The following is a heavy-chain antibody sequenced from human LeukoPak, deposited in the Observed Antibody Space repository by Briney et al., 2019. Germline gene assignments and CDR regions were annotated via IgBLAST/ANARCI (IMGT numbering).Heavy chain of an antibody. J-gene: IGHJ4*02. V-gene: IGHV3-48*01. D-gene: IGHD2-15*01. CDR1: GFTFSSYS. Sequence: GGSLRLSCAASGFTFSSYSMNWFRQAPGKGLEGVSYISSSSSTIYYADSVKGRFTISRDNAKNSLYLQMNSLRAEDTAVYYCARGARDIVVVVAATHEPSFDYWGQGTLVTVSS. CDR3: ARGARDIVVVVAATHEPSFDY. CDR2: ISSSSSTI.